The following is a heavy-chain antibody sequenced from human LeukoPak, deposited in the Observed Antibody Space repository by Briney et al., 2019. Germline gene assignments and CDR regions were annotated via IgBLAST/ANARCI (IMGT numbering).Heavy chain of an antibody. CDR1: GGSISSSSYY. D-gene: IGHD6-13*01. Sequence: SETLSLTCTVSGGSISSSSYYWGWIRQPPGKGLEWIGSIYYSGSTYYNPSLKSRVTISVDTSKNQFSLKLSSVTAADTAVYYCARLSSWRSYYFDYWGQGTLVTVSS. CDR3: ARLSSWRSYYFDY. V-gene: IGHV4-39*07. CDR2: IYYSGST. J-gene: IGHJ4*02.